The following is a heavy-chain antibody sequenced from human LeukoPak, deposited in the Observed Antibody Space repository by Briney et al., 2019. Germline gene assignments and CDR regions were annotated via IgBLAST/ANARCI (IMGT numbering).Heavy chain of an antibody. D-gene: IGHD1-7*01. CDR3: ARGLNWKYGWFDP. J-gene: IGHJ5*02. Sequence: GGSLRLSCAASGITFSSYSMNWVRQAPGKGLEWVSCISSSSSYIYYADSVKGRFTISRDNAKNSLYQQMNSLRAEDTAVYYCARGLNWKYGWFDPWGQGTLVTVSS. CDR1: GITFSSYS. CDR2: ISSSSSYI. V-gene: IGHV3-21*01.